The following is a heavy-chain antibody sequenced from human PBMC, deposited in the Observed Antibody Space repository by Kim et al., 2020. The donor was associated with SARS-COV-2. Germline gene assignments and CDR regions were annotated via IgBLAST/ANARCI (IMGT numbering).Heavy chain of an antibody. CDR3: ASGYSSSWYTFDY. CDR2: ISYDGSNK. V-gene: IGHV3-33*05. D-gene: IGHD6-13*01. J-gene: IGHJ4*02. Sequence: GGSLRLSCAASGFTFSSYGMHWVRQAPGKGLEWVAVISYDGSNKYYADSVKGRFTISRDNSKNTLYLQMNSLRAEDTAVYYCASGYSSSWYTFDYWGQGTLVTVSS. CDR1: GFTFSSYG.